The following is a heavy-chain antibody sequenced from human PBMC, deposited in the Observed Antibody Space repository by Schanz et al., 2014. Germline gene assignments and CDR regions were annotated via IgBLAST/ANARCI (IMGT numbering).Heavy chain of an antibody. D-gene: IGHD4-17*01. J-gene: IGHJ4*02. V-gene: IGHV3-30*19. CDR1: GFTVSSDH. CDR2: ISYDGSNK. Sequence: VQLVESGGGFVQPGGSLGLSCVVSGFTVSSDHMSWVRQAPGKGLEWVAVISYDGSNKYYADSVRGRFTISRDRFQNTLYLRMSSLRAEDTAVYYCARPRFDYGEVDYWGQGTLVTVSS. CDR3: ARPRFDYGEVDY.